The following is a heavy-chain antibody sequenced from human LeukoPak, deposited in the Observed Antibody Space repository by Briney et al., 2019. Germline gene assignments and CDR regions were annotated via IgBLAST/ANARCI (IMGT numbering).Heavy chain of an antibody. D-gene: IGHD4-17*01. Sequence: GGSLRLSRAASGFTFSSYSMNWVRQAPGKGLGWVSYISSSSSTIYYADSVKGRFTISRDNAKNSLYLQMNSLRTEDTAVYYCARGWGTVTTPPGYWGQGTLVTVSS. V-gene: IGHV3-48*04. J-gene: IGHJ4*02. CDR1: GFTFSSYS. CDR3: ARGWGTVTTPPGY. CDR2: ISSSSSTI.